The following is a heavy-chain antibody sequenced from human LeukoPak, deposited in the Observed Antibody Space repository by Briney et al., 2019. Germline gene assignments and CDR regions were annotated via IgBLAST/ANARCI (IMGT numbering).Heavy chain of an antibody. Sequence: SETLSLTCIVSGYSISSNYYWGWIRQPPGKGLEWIGSIYYSGSTYYNPSLKSRVTISVDTSKNQFSLKLSSVTAADTAVYYCARDAYYYDSSASRLFDYWGQGTLVTVSS. V-gene: IGHV4-38-2*02. CDR3: ARDAYYYDSSASRLFDY. D-gene: IGHD3-22*01. CDR2: IYYSGST. CDR1: GYSISSNYY. J-gene: IGHJ4*02.